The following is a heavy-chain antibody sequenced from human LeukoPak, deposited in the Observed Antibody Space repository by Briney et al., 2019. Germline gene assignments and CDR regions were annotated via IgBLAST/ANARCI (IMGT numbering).Heavy chain of an antibody. Sequence: GGSLRLSCTASGFTFGDYAMNWVRQAPGKGLEWVSYISSSGSTIYYADSVKGRFTISRDNAKNSLYLQMNSLRAEDTAVYYCARGIRAITMIVVVSYYYYYYMDVWGKGTTVTISS. CDR2: ISSSGSTI. D-gene: IGHD3-22*01. CDR3: ARGIRAITMIVVVSYYYYYYMDV. V-gene: IGHV3-48*03. CDR1: GFTFGDYA. J-gene: IGHJ6*03.